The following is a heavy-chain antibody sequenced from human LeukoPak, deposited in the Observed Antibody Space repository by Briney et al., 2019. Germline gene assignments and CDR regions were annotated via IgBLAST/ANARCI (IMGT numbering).Heavy chain of an antibody. CDR1: GFTFSSYS. CDR3: AKDSTTELYFDWLLGFDY. CDR2: ISGSGGST. V-gene: IGHV3-23*01. D-gene: IGHD3-9*01. J-gene: IGHJ4*02. Sequence: PGGSLRLSCAASGFTFSSYSMNWVRQAPGRGLEWVSAISGSGGSTYYADSVKGRFTISRDNSKNTLYLQMNSLRAEDTAVYYCAKDSTTELYFDWLLGFDYWGQGTLVTVSS.